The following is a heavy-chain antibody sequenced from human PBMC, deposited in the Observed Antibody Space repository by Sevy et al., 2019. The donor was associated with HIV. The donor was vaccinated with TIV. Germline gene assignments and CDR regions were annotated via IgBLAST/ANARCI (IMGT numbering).Heavy chain of an antibody. V-gene: IGHV3-74*01. CDR2: INSDGSST. CDR1: GFTFSSYW. D-gene: IGHD3-10*01. CDR3: ASSITMVPGAVYYYGMDV. Sequence: GGSLRLSCAASGFTFSSYWMHWIRQAPGKGLVWVSGINSDGSSTSYADSVKGRFTISRDNAKNTLYLQMNSLRAEDTAVYYCASSITMVPGAVYYYGMDVWGQRTTVTVSS. J-gene: IGHJ6*02.